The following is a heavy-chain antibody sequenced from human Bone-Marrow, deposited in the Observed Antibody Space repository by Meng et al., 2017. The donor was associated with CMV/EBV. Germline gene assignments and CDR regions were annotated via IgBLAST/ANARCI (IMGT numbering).Heavy chain of an antibody. CDR1: GFTFSSYE. Sequence: GESLKISCAASGFTFSSYEMNWVRQAPGKGLEWVSYISSSGSTIYYADSVKGRFTISRDNAKNSLYLQMNSLRAEDTAVYYCASFGSADILTGDPGVAFDIWGQGTMVTVSS. J-gene: IGHJ3*02. CDR3: ASFGSADILTGDPGVAFDI. CDR2: ISSSGSTI. D-gene: IGHD3-9*01. V-gene: IGHV3-48*03.